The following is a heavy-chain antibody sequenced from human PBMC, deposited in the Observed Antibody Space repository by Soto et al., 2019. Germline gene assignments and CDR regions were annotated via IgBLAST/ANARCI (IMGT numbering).Heavy chain of an antibody. CDR3: ARWVGGSMYDNSGKYDS. CDR1: GFIFSGSG. Sequence: QVQLVESGGGVVQPGRSLRLTCAASGFIFSGSGMHWVRQAPGKGLEWVALVSNDGIRKYYGDSVKGRFTISRDNAVSTLYLQMNSLRAEDTAVYYCARWVGGSMYDNSGKYDSWGQGTLVTVSS. CDR2: VSNDGIRK. J-gene: IGHJ5*01. V-gene: IGHV3-30*03. D-gene: IGHD3-22*01.